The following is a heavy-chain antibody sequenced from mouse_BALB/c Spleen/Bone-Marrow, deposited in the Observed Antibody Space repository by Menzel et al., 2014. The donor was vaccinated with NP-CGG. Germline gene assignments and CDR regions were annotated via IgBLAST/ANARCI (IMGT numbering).Heavy chain of an antibody. Sequence: QLKESGAELVRPGSSVKISCKASGYAFSSYWMIWVKQRPGQGLEWIGQIYPGDGDTNYNGKFKGKATLTVDKSSSTAYMQLSSLTSEDSAVYFCARSGYGSNYDYWGQGTTLTVSS. D-gene: IGHD1-1*01. J-gene: IGHJ2*01. CDR2: IYPGDGDT. CDR3: ARSGYGSNYDY. CDR1: GYAFSSYW. V-gene: IGHV1-80*01.